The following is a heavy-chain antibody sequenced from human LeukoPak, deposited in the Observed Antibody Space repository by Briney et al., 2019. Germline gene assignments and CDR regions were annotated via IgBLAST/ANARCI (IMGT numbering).Heavy chain of an antibody. D-gene: IGHD3-22*01. CDR1: GYTLTELS. J-gene: IGHJ1*01. CDR2: FDPEDGET. V-gene: IGHV1-24*01. CDR3: ATGYRMYYYDSSGTEYFQH. Sequence: ASVKVSCKVSGYTLTELSMHWVRQAPGKGLEWMGGFDPEDGETIYAQELQGRVTMTEDTSTDTAYMALSSMRSEDTAVYYCATGYRMYYYDSSGTEYFQHWGQGTLVTVSS.